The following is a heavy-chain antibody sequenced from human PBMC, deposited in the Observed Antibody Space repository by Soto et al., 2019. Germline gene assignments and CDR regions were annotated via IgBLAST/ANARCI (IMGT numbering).Heavy chain of an antibody. V-gene: IGHV3-23*01. CDR2: IRGSGDDT. CDR3: AKALGRGLIRPLND. D-gene: IGHD3-10*01. J-gene: IGHJ1*01. Sequence: EVVLLQSGGGVVQPGGSLKLSCAASGFTFDIYALTWVRQAPGRGLEWVSNIRGSGDDTYYADSVKGRFTISRDISKNTRYLQMNSLKAEDTAVDYCAKALGRGLIRPLNDWGQGTLVTVSS. CDR1: GFTFDIYA.